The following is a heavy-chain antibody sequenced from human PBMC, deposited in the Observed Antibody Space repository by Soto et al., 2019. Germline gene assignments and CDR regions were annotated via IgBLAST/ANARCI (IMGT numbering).Heavy chain of an antibody. Sequence: QVQLVQSGAEVKKPGASVKVSCKASGYTFTSYDINWVRQATGHGLEWMGWMNPNSGNTVYAQKFQGRVTMTRDTSISTAYMELSSLRSEDMAVYYCARERTGTTSNWFDPWGQGTLVTVSS. D-gene: IGHD1-7*01. J-gene: IGHJ5*02. CDR2: MNPNSGNT. CDR3: ARERTGTTSNWFDP. CDR1: GYTFTSYD. V-gene: IGHV1-8*01.